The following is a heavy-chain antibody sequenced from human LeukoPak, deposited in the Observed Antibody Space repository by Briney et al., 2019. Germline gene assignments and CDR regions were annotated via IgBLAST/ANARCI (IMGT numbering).Heavy chain of an antibody. D-gene: IGHD2/OR15-2a*01. J-gene: IGHJ3*02. CDR1: GGSISSYY. CDR2: IYYSGRT. CDR3: ARKNDFEI. V-gene: IGHV4-59*01. Sequence: SETLSLTCTVSGGSISSYYWSWIRQPPGKGLEWIGYIYYSGRTYYNPSLKSRVTISVDMSKSQFSLRLTSVAAADTAVYYCARKNDFEIWGQGTLVTVSS.